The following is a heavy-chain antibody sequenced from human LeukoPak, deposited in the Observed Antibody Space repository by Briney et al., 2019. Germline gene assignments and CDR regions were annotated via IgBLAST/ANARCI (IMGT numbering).Heavy chain of an antibody. CDR3: ASVQPPLGY. CDR1: GFNFHNFA. Sequence: ERSLRLSCEASGFNFHNFAMHWVRQAPGKGLEWVAVISNDERNKYYTDSVKGRFTISRDNSKNTVYLQMNSLRAEDTAVYYCASVQPPLGYWGQGTLVTVSS. D-gene: IGHD2-2*01. V-gene: IGHV3-30*04. CDR2: ISNDERNK. J-gene: IGHJ4*02.